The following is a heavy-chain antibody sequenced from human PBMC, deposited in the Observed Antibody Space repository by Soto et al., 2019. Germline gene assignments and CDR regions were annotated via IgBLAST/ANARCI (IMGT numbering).Heavy chain of an antibody. CDR2: IYYSGST. CDR3: ATQYYSDRSGYYLDY. D-gene: IGHD3-22*01. CDR1: GGSISSGDYY. Sequence: SETLSLTCTVSGGSISSGDYYWSWIRQPPGKGLEWIGYIYYSGSTNYNPSLKSRVTISVDTSKNQFSLKLSSVTAADTAVYYCATQYYSDRSGYYLDYWGQGTLVTVSS. J-gene: IGHJ4*02. V-gene: IGHV4-61*08.